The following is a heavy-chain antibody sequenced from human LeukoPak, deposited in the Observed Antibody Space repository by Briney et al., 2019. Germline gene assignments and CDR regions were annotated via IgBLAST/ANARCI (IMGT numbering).Heavy chain of an antibody. CDR1: GYSISRCHY. J-gene: IGHJ4*02. Sequence: SETLSLTCGVSGYSISRCHYWAWIRQPPGKGLEWIGTIYHIGSTYYNPSLESRVTISVDTSKNEFSLNLNSVTAADTAVYYCARAGWIITSGIDYWGQGALVTVSS. CDR3: ARAGWIITSGIDY. D-gene: IGHD1-20*01. CDR2: IYHIGST. V-gene: IGHV4-38-2*01.